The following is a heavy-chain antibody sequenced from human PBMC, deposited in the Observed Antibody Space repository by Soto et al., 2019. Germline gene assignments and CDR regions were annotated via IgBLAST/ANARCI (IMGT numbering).Heavy chain of an antibody. CDR1: GFSCSSYS. CDR3: AKDKEDYDYYYYGMDG. V-gene: IGHV3-23*01. CDR2: LSGRGGST. D-gene: IGHD4-17*01. J-gene: IGHJ6*02. Sequence: PGGALILSWASSGFSCSSYSTNWVRPAPGKGLAWLSPLSGRGGSTYYADSVKGRFTISRDNSKTTLYLQMTSLGAEDTAVYYCAKDKEDYDYYYYGMDGWGQGTKVTVSS.